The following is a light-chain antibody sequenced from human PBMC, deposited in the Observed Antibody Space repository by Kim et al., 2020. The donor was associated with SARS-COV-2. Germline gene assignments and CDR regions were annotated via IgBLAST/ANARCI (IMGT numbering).Light chain of an antibody. CDR3: QSYDSSLSGSV. CDR2: ANS. V-gene: IGLV1-40*01. J-gene: IGLJ2*01. CDR1: SSNIGAGYD. Sequence: QGVTLSGTGSSSNIGAGYDVHWYQQLPGTAPKLLIYANSNRPSGVPDRFSGSKSGTSASLAITGLQAEDEADYYCQSYDSSLSGSVFGGGTQLTVL.